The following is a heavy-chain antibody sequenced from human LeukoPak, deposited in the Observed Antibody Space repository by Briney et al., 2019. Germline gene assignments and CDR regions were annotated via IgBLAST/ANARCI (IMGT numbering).Heavy chain of an antibody. J-gene: IGHJ3*02. D-gene: IGHD3-16*02. CDR3: ARVMITFGGVIAASDAFDI. Sequence: SETLSLTCAVYGGSFSGYYWSWIRQPPGKGLEWIGEINHSGSTNYNPSLKSRVTISVDTSKNQFSLKLSSVTAADTAVYYCARVMITFGGVIAASDAFDIGGQGTMVTVSS. V-gene: IGHV4-34*01. CDR1: GGSFSGYY. CDR2: INHSGST.